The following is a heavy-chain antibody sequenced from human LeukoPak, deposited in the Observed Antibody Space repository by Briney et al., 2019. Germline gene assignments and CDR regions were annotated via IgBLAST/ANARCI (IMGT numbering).Heavy chain of an antibody. J-gene: IGHJ4*02. CDR2: IYSDGST. V-gene: IGHV3-53*01. Sequence: GGSLRLSCAASGFTFSSYAMSWVRQAPGKGLEWVSVIYSDGSTYYADSVKGRFTISRGNSKNTLYLQMNSLRAEDTAVYYCARDLDSYGSYWGQGTLVTVSS. CDR3: ARDLDSYGSY. D-gene: IGHD5-18*01. CDR1: GFTFSSYA.